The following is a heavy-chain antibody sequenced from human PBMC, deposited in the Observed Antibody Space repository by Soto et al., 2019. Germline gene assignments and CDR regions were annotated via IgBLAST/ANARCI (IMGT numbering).Heavy chain of an antibody. CDR2: IGESGTPT. V-gene: IGHV3-23*01. J-gene: IGHJ6*02. CDR1: GFTFSSYA. CDR3: SIYIPGAPYFDIDS. Sequence: GGSLRLSCAASGFTFSSYAMKWVRQAPGKGLEWVSLIGESGTPTYYADSVKGRFTISRDNSGNTLFLEMYSLRAEDTAVYYCSIYIPGAPYFDIDSWGQGTTVTVS. D-gene: IGHD3-9*01.